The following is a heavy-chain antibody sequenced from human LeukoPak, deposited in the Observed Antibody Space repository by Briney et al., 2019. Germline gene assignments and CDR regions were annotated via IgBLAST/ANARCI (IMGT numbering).Heavy chain of an antibody. CDR1: RFTFNCCT. J-gene: IGHJ4*02. Sequence: GRSLRLACPSSRFTFNCCTMHARGRAPGNDLESFSAISCISGSIGYADSVKGRFTISRDNAKNSLYLQMNSLRAEDTALYYCAKDRVLAAAGITGFDYWGQGTLVTVSS. D-gene: IGHD6-13*01. CDR2: ISCISGSI. CDR3: AKDRVLAAAGITGFDY. V-gene: IGHV3-9*01.